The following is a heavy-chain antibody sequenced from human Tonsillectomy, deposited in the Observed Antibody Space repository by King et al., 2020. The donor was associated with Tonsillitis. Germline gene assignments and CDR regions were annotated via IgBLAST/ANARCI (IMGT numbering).Heavy chain of an antibody. D-gene: IGHD1-7*01. CDR3: ARYDPAGTTFDAFDI. J-gene: IGHJ3*02. V-gene: IGHV4-59*08. CDR1: GGSITNYY. Sequence: QLQESGPGLVKPSETLSLTCTVSGGSITNYYWSWIRQPPGTGLEWIGSIYYSGSANYSPSLKSRVTISVDTSKNQFSLKLSFVTAADTAVYYCARYDPAGTTFDAFDIWGQGTMVTVSS. CDR2: IYYSGSA.